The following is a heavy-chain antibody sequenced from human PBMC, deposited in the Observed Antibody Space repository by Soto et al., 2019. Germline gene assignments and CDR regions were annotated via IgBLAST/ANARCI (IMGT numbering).Heavy chain of an antibody. D-gene: IGHD3-9*01. CDR3: GAFDWSYYFDY. J-gene: IGHJ4*02. Sequence: SETLSLTCTVSGGSISSGGYYWSWIRQHPGKGLEWIGYIYYSGSTYHNPSLKSRVTISVDTSKNQFSLKLSSVTAADTAVYYCGAFDWSYYFDYWGQGTLVTVSS. V-gene: IGHV4-31*03. CDR1: GGSISSGGYY. CDR2: IYYSGST.